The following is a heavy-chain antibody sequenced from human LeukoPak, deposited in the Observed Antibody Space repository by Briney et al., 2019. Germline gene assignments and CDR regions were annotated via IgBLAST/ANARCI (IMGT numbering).Heavy chain of an antibody. CDR3: ARDGGGSVDY. CDR2: VSYDGSTK. CDR1: GFPFSSYG. V-gene: IGHV3-30*03. D-gene: IGHD3-16*01. J-gene: IGHJ4*02. Sequence: PGGSLRLSCAASGFPFSSYGVHWVRQAPGKGLEWVAVVSYDGSTKYYADSVKGRFTISRDNSKNTLYLQMNSLRSDDTAVYYCARDGGGSVDYWGQGTLITVSS.